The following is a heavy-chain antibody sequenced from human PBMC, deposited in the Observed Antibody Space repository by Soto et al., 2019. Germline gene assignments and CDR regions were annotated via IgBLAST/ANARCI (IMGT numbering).Heavy chain of an antibody. J-gene: IGHJ6*02. Sequence: EVQLVETGGGLIQPGGSLRLSCAASGFTVSSNYMSWVRQAPGKGLEWVSVIYSGGSTYYADSVKGRFTISRDNSKNTLYLQMNSLRAEDTAVYYCASTNIVLMVYATPLAWGDYYGMDVWGQGTTVTVSS. CDR2: IYSGGST. CDR3: ASTNIVLMVYATPLAWGDYYGMDV. CDR1: GFTVSSNY. V-gene: IGHV3-53*02. D-gene: IGHD2-8*01.